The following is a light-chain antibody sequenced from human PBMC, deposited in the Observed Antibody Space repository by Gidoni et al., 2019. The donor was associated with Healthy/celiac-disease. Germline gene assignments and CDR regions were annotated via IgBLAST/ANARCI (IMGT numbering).Light chain of an antibody. CDR1: QCVSSY. Sequence: EIVLTQSPATLSLSPGERATLSCRASQCVSSYLAWYQQQPGQAPRLLIYDASDRATGIQARFSGSGSVTDFTLTISSLEPEDFAVYYCQQRSNWPPYTFXXXTKLEIK. J-gene: IGKJ2*01. V-gene: IGKV3-11*01. CDR3: QQRSNWPPYT. CDR2: DAS.